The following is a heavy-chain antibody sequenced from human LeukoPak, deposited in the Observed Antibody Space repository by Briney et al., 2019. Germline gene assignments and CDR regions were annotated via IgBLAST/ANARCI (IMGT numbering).Heavy chain of an antibody. CDR1: GVTFSSYS. V-gene: IGHV3-21*01. J-gene: IGHJ4*02. CDR3: ARWGDIVVVPAANGGQVDY. CDR2: ISSSSSYI. Sequence: TGGSLRLSCAASGVTFSSYSMNWIRQAPGKGLEWVSSISSSSSYIYYADSVKGRFTISRDNAKNSLYLQMNSLRAEDTAVYYCARWGDIVVVPAANGGQVDYWGQGTLVTVSS. D-gene: IGHD2-2*01.